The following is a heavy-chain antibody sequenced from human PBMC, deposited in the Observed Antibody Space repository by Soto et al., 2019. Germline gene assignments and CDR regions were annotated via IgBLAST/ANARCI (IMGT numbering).Heavy chain of an antibody. D-gene: IGHD2-15*01. J-gene: IGHJ4*02. CDR3: GRGYARCDY. CDR2: IKEDGSEK. V-gene: IGHV3-7*03. CDR1: GFTFSSYW. Sequence: EVQLVESGGGLVQPGGSLRLSCVASGFTFSSYWMSWVRQAPGKGPEWVANIKEDGSEKYYVDSVKGRFTISRDNVKNSLYLQMNSLRAEDTAVYYFGRGYARCDYWGQGTLVTVSS.